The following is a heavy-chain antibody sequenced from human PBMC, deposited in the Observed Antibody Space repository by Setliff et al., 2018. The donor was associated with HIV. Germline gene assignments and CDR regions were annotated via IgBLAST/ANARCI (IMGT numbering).Heavy chain of an antibody. CDR1: GGSVSSGGYY. CDR2: IYTSGST. CDR3: ARDRGGAAAGGYYYMDV. J-gene: IGHJ6*03. V-gene: IGHV4-61*09. D-gene: IGHD6-13*01. Sequence: SETLSLTCNVSGGSVSSGGYYWSWIRQPAGKGLEWIGHIYTSGSTNYNPSLKSRVTISIDTSKNQFSLKLSSVTAADTAVYYCARDRGGAAAGGYYYMDVWGKGTTVTVSS.